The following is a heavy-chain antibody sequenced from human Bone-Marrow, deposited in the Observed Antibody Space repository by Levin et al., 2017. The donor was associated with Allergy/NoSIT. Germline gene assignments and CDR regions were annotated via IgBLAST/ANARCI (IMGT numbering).Heavy chain of an antibody. CDR3: AKDGGDYDSSGYRSDYFDY. V-gene: IGHV3-30*18. D-gene: IGHD3-22*01. J-gene: IGHJ4*02. CDR1: GFTFSSYG. Sequence: LSLTCAASGFTFSSYGMHWVRQTPGKGLEWVAIISYDGSKYYYADSVKGRFTISRDNSKNTLYLQMNSLRAEDTAVYYCAKDGGDYDSSGYRSDYFDYWGQGTLVTVSS. CDR2: ISYDGSKY.